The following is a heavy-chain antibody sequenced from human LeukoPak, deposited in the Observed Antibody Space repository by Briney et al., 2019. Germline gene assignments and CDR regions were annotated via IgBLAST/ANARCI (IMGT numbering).Heavy chain of an antibody. J-gene: IGHJ6*02. CDR2: INHNGNVN. CDR1: GFTFSSYS. CDR3: ASGGGLDV. Sequence: GGSLRLSCAASGFTFSSYSMNWVRQAPGKGLEWVASINHNGNVNYYVDSVKGRFTISRDNAKNSLYLQMSNLRAEDTAVYFCASGGGLDVWGQGATVTVSS. D-gene: IGHD3-16*01. V-gene: IGHV3-7*03.